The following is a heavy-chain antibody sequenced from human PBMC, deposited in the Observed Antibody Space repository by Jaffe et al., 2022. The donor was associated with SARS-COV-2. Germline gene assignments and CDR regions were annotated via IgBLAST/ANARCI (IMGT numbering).Heavy chain of an antibody. CDR1: GGTISGSSYF. CDR2: VHSSGRT. CDR3: ARLRAAGAFAGGYEYYYGLEV. Sequence: QVQLQESGPGQLRPSQTLSLTCIVSGGTISGSSYFWTWIRQPAGKGLEWIGLVHSSGRTSYDPSLKSRVTISRDTSKNQFSLNLTSVTAADTAVYYCARLRAAGAFAGGYEYYYGLEVWGQGAPVTVSS. V-gene: IGHV4-61*02. J-gene: IGHJ6*02. D-gene: IGHD6-13*01.